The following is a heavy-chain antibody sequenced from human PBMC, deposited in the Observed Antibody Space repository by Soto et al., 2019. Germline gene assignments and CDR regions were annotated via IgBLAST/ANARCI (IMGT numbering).Heavy chain of an antibody. CDR1: GYTFTSYY. D-gene: IGHD5-12*01. Sequence: ASVKVSCKXSGYTFTSYYMHWVRQAPGQGLEWMGIINPSGGSTSYAQKFQGRVTMTRDTSTSTVYTELSSLRSEETAVYYCAREARDGYNSVDYWGQGTLVTLSS. V-gene: IGHV1-46*01. CDR3: AREARDGYNSVDY. CDR2: INPSGGST. J-gene: IGHJ4*02.